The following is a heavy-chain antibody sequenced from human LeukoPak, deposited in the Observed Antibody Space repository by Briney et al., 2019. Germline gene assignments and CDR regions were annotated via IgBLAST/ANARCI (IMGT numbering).Heavy chain of an antibody. J-gene: IGHJ4*02. CDR2: IAPDGGYK. CDR1: GFTFSSDG. Sequence: GGSLRLSCAASGFTFSSDGIHWVRQAPGKGLEWVAGIAPDGGYKYYADSLKGRFTISRDNSRNTLYLQMNSLRAEDTAVYYCAKGINGNSFYFDYWGQGTLVTVSS. D-gene: IGHD1-20*01. CDR3: AKGINGNSFYFDY. V-gene: IGHV3-30*19.